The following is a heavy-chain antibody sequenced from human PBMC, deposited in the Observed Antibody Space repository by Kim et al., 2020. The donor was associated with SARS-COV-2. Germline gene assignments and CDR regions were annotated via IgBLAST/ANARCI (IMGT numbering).Heavy chain of an antibody. V-gene: IGHV3-23*01. CDR3: AKDLWQIEMALDS. J-gene: IGHJ4*02. D-gene: IGHD2-21*01. CDR1: GFTFSNYA. Sequence: GGSLRLSCAASGFTFSNYAMSWVRQAPGQGLEWVSSIFPAGDTIHDADFAKGRFTLSRHNSKNMVYLEMNSLRAEDTAVYYCAKDLWQIEMALDSWGQGTLVTVSS. CDR2: IFPAGDTI.